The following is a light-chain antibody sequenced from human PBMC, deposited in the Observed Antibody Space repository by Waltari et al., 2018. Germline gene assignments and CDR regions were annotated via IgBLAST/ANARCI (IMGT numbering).Light chain of an antibody. CDR3: GTWDTSLSAWV. Sequence: QSVLTQAPSVSAAPGQKVTLPCAGSSSTIRNKYLSWYQQFPGTAPKLLIYDNDKRPSGIPDRFSASKSGTSATLGITGLQTGDEANYYCGTWDTSLSAWVFGGGTKLTVL. CDR1: SSTIRNKY. J-gene: IGLJ3*02. CDR2: DND. V-gene: IGLV1-51*01.